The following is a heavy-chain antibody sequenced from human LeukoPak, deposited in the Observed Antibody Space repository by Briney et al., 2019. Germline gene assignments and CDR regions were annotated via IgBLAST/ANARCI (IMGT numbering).Heavy chain of an antibody. CDR3: ARDLYGSGTLAWFAP. D-gene: IGHD3-10*01. CDR2: INAGNGNT. J-gene: IGHJ5*02. CDR1: GYTFTSYA. V-gene: IGHV1-3*01. Sequence: ASVKVSCRASGYTFTSYAMHWVRQAPGQRLEWMGGINAGNGNTKYSQKFQGRVTITRDTSASTAYMELSSLRSEDTAVYYCARDLYGSGTLAWFAPWGQGTLVTVSS.